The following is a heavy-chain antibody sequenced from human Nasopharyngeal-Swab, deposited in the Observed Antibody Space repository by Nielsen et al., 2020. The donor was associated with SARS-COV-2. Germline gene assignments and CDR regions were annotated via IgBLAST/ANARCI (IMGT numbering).Heavy chain of an antibody. D-gene: IGHD2-15*01. CDR2: INHSGST. Sequence: TRSLTCAVYGGSFSGYYWSWIRQPPGKGLEWIGEINHSGSTNYNPSLKSRVTISVDTSKNQFSLKLSSVTAADTAVYYCAREGGYCSGGSCYRYGAFDIWGQGTMVTVSS. CDR1: GGSFSGYY. V-gene: IGHV4-34*01. J-gene: IGHJ3*02. CDR3: AREGGYCSGGSCYRYGAFDI.